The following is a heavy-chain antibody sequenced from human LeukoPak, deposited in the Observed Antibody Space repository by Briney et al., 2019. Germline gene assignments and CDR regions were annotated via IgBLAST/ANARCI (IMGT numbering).Heavy chain of an antibody. V-gene: IGHV3-23*01. D-gene: IGHD2-15*01. CDR3: AKVRCGGSCYEGGGFDY. J-gene: IGHJ4*02. CDR2: ISGSGGST. Sequence: PGGSLRLSCAASGFTFSSYAMSWVRQAPGKGLEWVSAISGSGGSTYYADSVKGRFTISRDNSKNTLYLQMNSLRAEDTAVYYCAKVRCGGSCYEGGGFDYWGQGTLVTVSS. CDR1: GFTFSSYA.